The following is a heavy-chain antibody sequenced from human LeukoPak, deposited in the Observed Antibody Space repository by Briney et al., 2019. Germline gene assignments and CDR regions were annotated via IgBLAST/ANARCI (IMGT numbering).Heavy chain of an antibody. Sequence: RGCLRLSCAASGFTFSSYSMNWVRQAPGKGLEWVSSICSSSSDIYYADSVKGRFTISRDNAKNSLYLQMNSLRAEDTAVYYCARDKSAARGYYFDYWGQGTLVTVS. J-gene: IGHJ4*02. CDR1: GFTFSSYS. V-gene: IGHV3-21*01. CDR3: ARDKSAARGYYFDY. D-gene: IGHD6-6*01. CDR2: ICSSSSDI.